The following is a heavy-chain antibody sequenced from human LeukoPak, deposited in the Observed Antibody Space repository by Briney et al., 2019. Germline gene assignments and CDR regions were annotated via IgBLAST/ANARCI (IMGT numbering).Heavy chain of an antibody. CDR1: GFTFSSYA. V-gene: IGHV3-64D*06. CDR3: VKGEGTYSSGWYSIVY. D-gene: IGHD6-19*01. Sequence: GGSLRLSCSASGFTFSSYAMHWVRQAPGKGLEYVSAISSNGGSTYYADSVEGRFTISRDNSKNTLYLQMSSLRAEDTAVYYCVKGEGTYSSGWYSIVYWGQGTLVTVSS. CDR2: ISSNGGST. J-gene: IGHJ4*02.